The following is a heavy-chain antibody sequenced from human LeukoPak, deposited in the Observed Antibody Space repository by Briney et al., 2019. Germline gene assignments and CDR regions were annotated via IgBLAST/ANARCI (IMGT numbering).Heavy chain of an antibody. CDR2: IYNAKNT. V-gene: IGHV4-59*08. J-gene: IGHJ4*02. Sequence: SETLSLTCSASGSSTSSRYWRSIRQFPGGTLEWIGHIYNAKNTKYNPSLTSRVTISVDTSRNRFSLSLTSLTAADTAIYYCAQTTVWPGFDFWGPGALVTVSS. D-gene: IGHD1-14*01. CDR3: AQTTVWPGFDF. CDR1: GSSTSSRY.